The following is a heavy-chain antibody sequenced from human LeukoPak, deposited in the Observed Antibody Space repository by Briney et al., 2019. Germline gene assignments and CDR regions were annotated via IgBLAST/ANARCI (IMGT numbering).Heavy chain of an antibody. CDR3: ASALDSSGYYYVGHY. V-gene: IGHV1-18*01. J-gene: IGHJ4*02. Sequence: ATVKVSCKASGYTFTSYGISWVRQAPGQGLEWMGWISAYNGNTNYAQKLQGRVTMTTDTSTSTAYMELRSLRSDDTAVYYCASALDSSGYYYVGHYWGQGTLVTVSS. CDR2: ISAYNGNT. CDR1: GYTFTSYG. D-gene: IGHD3-22*01.